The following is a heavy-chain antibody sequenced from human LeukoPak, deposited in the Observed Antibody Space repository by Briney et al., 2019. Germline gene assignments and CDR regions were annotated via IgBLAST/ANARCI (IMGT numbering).Heavy chain of an antibody. D-gene: IGHD2-2*01. CDR3: ARDQGYCSSTSCHPRDYYYYMDV. J-gene: IGHJ6*03. CDR1: GGSISSYY. Sequence: SETLSLTCTVSGGSISSYYWSWIRQPAGKGLEWIGRIYTSGSTNYNPSLKSRVTMSVDTSKNQFSLKLSSVTAADTAVYYCARDQGYCSSTSCHPRDYYYYMDVWGKGTTVTVSS. CDR2: IYTSGST. V-gene: IGHV4-4*07.